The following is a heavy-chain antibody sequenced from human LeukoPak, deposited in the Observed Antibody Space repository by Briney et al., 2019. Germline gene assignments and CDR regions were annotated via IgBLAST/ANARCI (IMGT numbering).Heavy chain of an antibody. CDR2: IIPIFGTA. CDR1: GGTFSSYA. D-gene: IGHD1-26*01. Sequence: GSSVKVSCKASGGTFSSYAISWVRQAPGQGLEWMGRIIPIFGTANYAQKFQGRVTITTDESTSTAYMELSSLRYEDTAVYYCADDNGSYSFDYWGQGTLVTVSS. J-gene: IGHJ4*02. V-gene: IGHV1-69*05. CDR3: ADDNGSYSFDY.